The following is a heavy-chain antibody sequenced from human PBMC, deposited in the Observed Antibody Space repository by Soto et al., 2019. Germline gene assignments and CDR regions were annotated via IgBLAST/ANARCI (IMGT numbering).Heavy chain of an antibody. V-gene: IGHV4-61*01. CDR1: GASVSSGSYY. CDR2: IDYTGST. J-gene: IGHJ4*02. Sequence: QVQLQESGPGLVKPSETLSLTCTVSGASVSSGSYYWSWIRQPPGKGLDWIAYIDYTGSTNYNPSLKNRVTISVDTSKNQFSLKLSSVTAADTAVYYCARTYSYTTTTFDYWGQGTLVTVSS. CDR3: ARTYSYTTTTFDY. D-gene: IGHD3-16*01.